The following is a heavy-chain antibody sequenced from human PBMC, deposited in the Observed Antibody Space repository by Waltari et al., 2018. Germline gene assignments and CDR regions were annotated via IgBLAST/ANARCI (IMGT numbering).Heavy chain of an antibody. Sequence: AHLVQSGAEVKKHGASVKVFCKASGYTSTGQYIQWVRRAPGQGLDGRGRMNPNSGDTNYAQKFQGRVTLTRDTSINTAYMELSSLKSDDTAVYYCARDLGSDYGNRDYWGQGTLVTVPS. D-gene: IGHD4-17*01. V-gene: IGHV1-2*06. CDR1: GYTSTGQY. CDR2: MNPNSGDT. J-gene: IGHJ4*02. CDR3: ARDLGSDYGNRDY.